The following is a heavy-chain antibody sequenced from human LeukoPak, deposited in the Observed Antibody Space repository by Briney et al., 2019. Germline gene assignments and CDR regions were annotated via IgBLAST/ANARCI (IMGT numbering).Heavy chain of an antibody. Sequence: PSETLSLTCTVSAGSISTYHWNWIRKSPEKGLEWIGYMQSTGNSNYNPPFKSRVTISVDMSRNQIVLYLSSVTAADTAVYFCARDKQHSYGRYFDHWGQGILVTVYS. CDR2: MQSTGNS. CDR3: ARDKQHSYGRYFDH. D-gene: IGHD5-18*01. V-gene: IGHV4-59*01. J-gene: IGHJ4*02. CDR1: AGSISTYH.